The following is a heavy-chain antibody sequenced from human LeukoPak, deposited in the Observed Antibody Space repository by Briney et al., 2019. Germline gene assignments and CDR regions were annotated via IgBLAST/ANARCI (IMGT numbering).Heavy chain of an antibody. J-gene: IGHJ4*02. V-gene: IGHV1-2*02. CDR3: ARGFGGGNCDY. D-gene: IGHD2-15*01. CDR2: INPNSGGA. CDR1: GYTFTGYY. Sequence: ASVKVSCKASGYTFTGYYMHWVRQAPGEGLEWMGWINPNSGGANYAQKFQGRVTMTRDKSISTAYMELSRLRSDDTAVYYCARGFGGGNCDYWGPGTLLTVSS.